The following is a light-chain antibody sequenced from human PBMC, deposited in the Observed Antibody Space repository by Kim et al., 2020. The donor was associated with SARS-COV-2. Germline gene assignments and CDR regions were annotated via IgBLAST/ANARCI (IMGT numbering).Light chain of an antibody. CDR3: QQYNSYPWT. CDR1: QSVSSW. CDR2: DAS. Sequence: AVVGERVTITCRASQSVSSWLAWYQQKPGKAPELPIYDASSLESGVPSRFSGSGSGTEFTLTISRLQADDFATYFCQQYNSYPWTFGQGTKVDIK. J-gene: IGKJ1*01. V-gene: IGKV1-5*01.